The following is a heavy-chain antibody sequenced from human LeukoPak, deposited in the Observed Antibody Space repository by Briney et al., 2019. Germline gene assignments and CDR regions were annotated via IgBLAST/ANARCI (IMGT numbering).Heavy chain of an antibody. Sequence: GASVKVSCKASGYTFTSYYMHWVRQAPGQGLEWMGLINPTGGSTGYAQKFQGRVTITADESTSTAYMELSSLRSEDTAVYYCARDRLSHSGWYDVYFGYWGQGTLVTVSS. D-gene: IGHD6-19*01. CDR3: ARDRLSHSGWYDVYFGY. CDR2: INPTGGST. CDR1: GYTFTSYY. V-gene: IGHV1-46*01. J-gene: IGHJ4*02.